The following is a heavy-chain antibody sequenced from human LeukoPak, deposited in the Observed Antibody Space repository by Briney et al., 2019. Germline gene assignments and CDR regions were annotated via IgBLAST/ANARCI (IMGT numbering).Heavy chain of an antibody. V-gene: IGHV1-18*04. CDR1: GGSLSSYT. CDR3: VRDNSGLAGVSLDL. CDR2: IGVRTGQT. D-gene: IGHD6-13*01. Sequence: ASVKVSCKASGGSLSSYTINWVRQAPGQGLEWMGWIGVRTGQTQFAQQFRDRFTMTTNASTTTAFMELKSLRPDDTAVYYCVRDNSGLAGVSLDLWGQGTQVIVSS. J-gene: IGHJ4*02.